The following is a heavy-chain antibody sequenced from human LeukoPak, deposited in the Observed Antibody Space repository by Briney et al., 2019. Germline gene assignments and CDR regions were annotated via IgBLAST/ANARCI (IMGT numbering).Heavy chain of an antibody. CDR2: IYYSGST. CDR1: GGSISSSSYY. D-gene: IGHD6-13*01. CDR3: ARGSGSSWYAYYYYGMDV. V-gene: IGHV4-39*07. J-gene: IGHJ6*02. Sequence: SETLSLTCTVSGGSISSSSYYWGWIRQPPGKGLEWIGSIYYSGSTYYNPSLKSRVTISVDTSKNQFSLKLSSVTAADTAVYYCARGSGSSWYAYYYYGMDVWGQGTTVTVSS.